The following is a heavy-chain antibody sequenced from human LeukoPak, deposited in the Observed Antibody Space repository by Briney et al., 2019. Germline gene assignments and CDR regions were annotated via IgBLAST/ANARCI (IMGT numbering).Heavy chain of an antibody. CDR2: IYYSGST. Sequence: SETLSLTCTASGGSISSGDYYWSWIRQPPGKGLEWIGYIYYSGSTYYNPSLKSRVTISVDTSKNQFSLKLSSVTAADTAVYYCAREGVESYSNYGNWFDPWGQGTLVTVSS. V-gene: IGHV4-30-4*01. CDR1: GGSISSGDYY. D-gene: IGHD4-11*01. CDR3: AREGVESYSNYGNWFDP. J-gene: IGHJ5*02.